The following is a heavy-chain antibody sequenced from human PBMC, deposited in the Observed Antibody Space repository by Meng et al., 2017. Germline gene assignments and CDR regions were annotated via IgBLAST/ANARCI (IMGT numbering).Heavy chain of an antibody. Sequence: SETLSLTCAVYGGSFSGYYWSWIRQPPGQGLEWIGEINHSGSTNYNPSLKSRVTISVDTSKNQFSLKLSSVTAADTAVYYCAREIVVVVAATEYYYYYGMDVWGQGTTVTVSS. J-gene: IGHJ6*02. CDR3: AREIVVVVAATEYYYYYGMDV. CDR2: INHSGST. D-gene: IGHD2-15*01. V-gene: IGHV4-34*01. CDR1: GGSFSGYY.